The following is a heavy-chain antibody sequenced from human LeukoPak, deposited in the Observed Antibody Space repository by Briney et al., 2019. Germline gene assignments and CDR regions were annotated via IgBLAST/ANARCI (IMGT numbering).Heavy chain of an antibody. Sequence: GGSLRLSCAASGFTFSSYSMNWVRQAPGKGLEWVSYISSSSSTIYYADSVKGRFTISRDNAKNSLYLQMNSLRAEDTAVYYCVRDGTYSGSYEFDYWGQGTLVTVSS. D-gene: IGHD1-26*01. CDR2: ISSSSSTI. J-gene: IGHJ4*02. CDR3: VRDGTYSGSYEFDY. V-gene: IGHV3-48*04. CDR1: GFTFSSYS.